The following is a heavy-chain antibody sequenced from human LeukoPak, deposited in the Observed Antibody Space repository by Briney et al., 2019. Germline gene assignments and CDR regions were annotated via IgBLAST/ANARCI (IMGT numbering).Heavy chain of an antibody. V-gene: IGHV4-30-4*01. J-gene: IGHJ6*02. CDR1: GGSISSGDYY. CDR2: IYYSGST. Sequence: PSETLSLTCTVSGGSISSGDYYWSWIRQPPGKGLEWIGYIYYSGSTYYNPSLKSRVTISVDTSKNQFSLKLSSVTAADTAVYYCARDPKYDILTGYSWGAHYGMDVWGQGTTVTVSS. CDR3: ARDPKYDILTGYSWGAHYGMDV. D-gene: IGHD3-9*01.